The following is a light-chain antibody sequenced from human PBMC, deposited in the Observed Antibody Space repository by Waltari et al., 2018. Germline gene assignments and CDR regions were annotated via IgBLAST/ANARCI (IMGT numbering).Light chain of an antibody. CDR1: QTISDY. Sequence: DIQMTQSPSSLSASVGDRLTITCRASQTISDYLNWYQHKPGTAPNLLIYAASSLQSGVPSRFSGNGSGTDFTLTISSLQPEDFATYYCQQSYSAPPTFGQGTKVEIK. CDR2: AAS. J-gene: IGKJ1*01. CDR3: QQSYSAPPT. V-gene: IGKV1-39*01.